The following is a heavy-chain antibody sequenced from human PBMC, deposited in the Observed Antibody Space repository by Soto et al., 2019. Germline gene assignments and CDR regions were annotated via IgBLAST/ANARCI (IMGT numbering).Heavy chain of an antibody. Sequence: SETLSLTCTVSGGSISSGGYYWSWIRQHPGKGLEWIGYIYYSGSTYYNPSLKSRVTISVDTSKNQFSLKLSSVTAADTAVYYCARDPPRIAVAGTTIWGQGTLVTVSS. J-gene: IGHJ4*02. CDR2: IYYSGST. CDR1: GGSISSGGYY. CDR3: ARDPPRIAVAGTTI. V-gene: IGHV4-31*03. D-gene: IGHD6-19*01.